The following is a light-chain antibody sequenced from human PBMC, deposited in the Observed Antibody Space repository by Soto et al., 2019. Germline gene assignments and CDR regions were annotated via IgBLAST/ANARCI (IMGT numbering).Light chain of an antibody. J-gene: IGLJ1*01. V-gene: IGLV2-14*01. CDR3: SSYTSSSTLV. CDR2: DVS. CDR1: SSDVGGYNY. Sequence: AQPASVAWTPGQAVTISCTGTSSDVGGYNYVSWYQQHPGKAPKLMIYDVSNRPSGVSNRFSGSKSGNTASLTISGLQAEDEADYYCSSYTSSSTLVFGTGTKVTVL.